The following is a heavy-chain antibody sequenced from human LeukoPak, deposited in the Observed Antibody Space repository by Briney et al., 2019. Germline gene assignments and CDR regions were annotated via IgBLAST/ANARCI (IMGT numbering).Heavy chain of an antibody. CDR3: TRLDWDDEGFDY. CDR2: IRSKADGYAT. J-gene: IGHJ4*02. V-gene: IGHV3-73*01. Sequence: PGGSLRLSCAASGFTFSGSTMHWVRQASGKGLEWVGRIRSKADGYATAYAASVKGRFTISRDDSKNTAFLQMNSLKTEDTAVYYCTRLDWDDEGFDYWGQGTLVTVSS. D-gene: IGHD1-1*01. CDR1: GFTFSGST.